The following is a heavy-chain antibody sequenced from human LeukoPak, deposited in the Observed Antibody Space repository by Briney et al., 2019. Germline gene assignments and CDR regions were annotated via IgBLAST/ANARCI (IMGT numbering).Heavy chain of an antibody. D-gene: IGHD6-19*01. J-gene: IGHJ5*02. Sequence: GGSLRLSCAASGFTFSNAWMSWVRQAPGKGLEWVGRIKSKTDGGTTDYAAPVKGRFTISRDDSKNTLYLQMNSLKTEDTAVYYCTTDVGYSSGWYWFDPWGQGTLVTVSS. CDR2: IKSKTDGGTT. V-gene: IGHV3-15*01. CDR1: GFTFSNAW. CDR3: TTDVGYSSGWYWFDP.